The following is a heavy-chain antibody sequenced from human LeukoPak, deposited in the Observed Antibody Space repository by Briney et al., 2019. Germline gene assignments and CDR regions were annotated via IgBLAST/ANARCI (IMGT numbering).Heavy chain of an antibody. Sequence: GGSLRLSCAASGFTFSSYSMNWVRQAPGKGLEWVSYISSSSTIYYADSVKGRFTISRDNSKNTLYLQMNSLRAEDTAVYYCAKDRGGARPNYYYYYYMDVWGKGTTVTVSS. CDR1: GFTFSSYS. J-gene: IGHJ6*03. V-gene: IGHV3-48*01. CDR2: ISSSSTI. CDR3: AKDRGGARPNYYYYYYMDV. D-gene: IGHD6-6*01.